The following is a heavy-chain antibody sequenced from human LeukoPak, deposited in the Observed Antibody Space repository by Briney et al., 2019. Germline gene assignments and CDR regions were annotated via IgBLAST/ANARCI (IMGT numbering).Heavy chain of an antibody. J-gene: IGHJ4*02. CDR1: GFTLIEYT. V-gene: IGHV3-43*01. CDR3: AKGGYGSGTWEMGIDY. D-gene: IGHD3-10*01. CDR2: INWDGGIL. Sequence: PGGSLRLSCAASGFTLIEYTTTWVRHAPGKGLEWVSLINWDGGILYYGDAVKGRFTVARDNSKNSLYLQMNSLRTEDTALYYCAKGGYGSGTWEMGIDYWGQGALVTVSS.